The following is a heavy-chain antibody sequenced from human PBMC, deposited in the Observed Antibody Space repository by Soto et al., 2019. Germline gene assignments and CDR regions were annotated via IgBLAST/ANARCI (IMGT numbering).Heavy chain of an antibody. D-gene: IGHD3-22*01. CDR1: GFTFGYYA. CDR3: TRDPVYYYDSSGRNWFDP. Sequence: PGGSLRLSCTASGFTFGYYAMSWVRQAPGKGLEWVGFIRSKAYGGTTEYAASVKGRFTISRDDSKSIAYLQMNSLKTEDTAVYYCTRDPVYYYDSSGRNWFDPWGQGTLVTVSS. J-gene: IGHJ5*02. CDR2: IRSKAYGGTT. V-gene: IGHV3-49*04.